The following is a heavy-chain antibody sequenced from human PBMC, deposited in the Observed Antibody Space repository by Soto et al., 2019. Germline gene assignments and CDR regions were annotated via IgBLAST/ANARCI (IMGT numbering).Heavy chain of an antibody. J-gene: IGHJ4*02. V-gene: IGHV3-23*01. CDR3: ASPGTTGTPALVYFDY. Sequence: PGGSLRLSCAASGFTFSSYAMSWVRQAPGKGLEWVSAISGSGGSTYYADSVKGRFTISRDNSKNTLYLQMNSLRAEDTVVYYFASPGTTGTPALVYFDYWGQGTLVTVSS. D-gene: IGHD1-1*01. CDR1: GFTFSSYA. CDR2: ISGSGGST.